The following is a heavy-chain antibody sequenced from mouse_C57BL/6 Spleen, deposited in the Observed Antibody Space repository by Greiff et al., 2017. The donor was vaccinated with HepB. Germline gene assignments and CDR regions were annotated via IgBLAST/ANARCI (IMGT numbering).Heavy chain of an antibody. CDR1: GFTFSSYA. CDR2: ISDGGSYT. CDR3: ARDSDYGSSHWYFDV. J-gene: IGHJ1*03. D-gene: IGHD1-1*01. V-gene: IGHV5-4*01. Sequence: EVKLVESGGGLVKPGGSLKLSCAASGFTFSSYAMSWVRQTPEKRLEWVATISDGGSYTYYPDNVKGRFTISRDNAKNNLYLQMSHLKSEDTAMYYCARDSDYGSSHWYFDVWGTGTTVTVSS.